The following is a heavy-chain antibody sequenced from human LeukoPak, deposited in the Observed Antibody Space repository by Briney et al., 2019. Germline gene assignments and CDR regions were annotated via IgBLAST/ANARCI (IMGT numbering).Heavy chain of an antibody. J-gene: IGHJ5*02. CDR1: GFTFSSYA. Sequence: GGSLSLSCAASGFTFSSYAMHWGRHAQGKGLEYVSSISSNGGSTYYSNSVKGRFTISRDNSKNTLYLQMGSLSAEDMAVYYCARAITGTKTAWFDPWGQGTLVTVSS. V-gene: IGHV3-64*01. CDR3: ARAITGTKTAWFDP. CDR2: ISSNGGST. D-gene: IGHD1-7*01.